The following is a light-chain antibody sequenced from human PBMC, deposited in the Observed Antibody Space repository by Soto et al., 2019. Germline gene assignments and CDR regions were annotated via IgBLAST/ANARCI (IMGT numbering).Light chain of an antibody. Sequence: DLQVTQSPSSVSASVGDRVTFTCRASQDIATWLAWYQQKPGKAPNLLIYAASRLQSGVPSRFSGSGSGTDFTLTITSLQPEDFATYYCQQAHTFPYTFGQGTKLEIK. CDR3: QQAHTFPYT. J-gene: IGKJ2*01. CDR2: AAS. V-gene: IGKV1-12*01. CDR1: QDIATW.